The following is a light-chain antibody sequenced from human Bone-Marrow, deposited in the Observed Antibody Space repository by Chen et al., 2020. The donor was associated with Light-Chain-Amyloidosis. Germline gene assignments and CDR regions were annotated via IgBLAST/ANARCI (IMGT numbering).Light chain of an antibody. CDR1: SSDVGGDNH. CDR3: SSYTITSTLV. CDR2: EVT. V-gene: IGLV2-14*01. Sequence: QSALTQPASVSGSPGQSITISCTGTSSDVGGDNHVSWYQQHHDKAPKLMIYEVTKRPSWVPDPVAGSKSDNTASLTISGLQTEDEADYFCSSYTITSTLVFGSGTRVTV. J-gene: IGLJ1*01.